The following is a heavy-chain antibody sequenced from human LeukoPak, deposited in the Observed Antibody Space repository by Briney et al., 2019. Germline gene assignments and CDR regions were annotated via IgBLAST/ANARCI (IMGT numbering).Heavy chain of an antibody. Sequence: SGTLSLTCAVSGDSISSSNWWSWVRQPPGKGLEWIGEIYPSGSTYYNPSLKSRVTISVDKSKNQFSLKLSSVTAADTALYYCARSQDVDVVTTHRPFDIWGQGTVVTVSS. V-gene: IGHV4-4*02. CDR2: IYPSGST. CDR3: ARSQDVDVVTTHRPFDI. D-gene: IGHD5-12*01. CDR1: GDSISSSNW. J-gene: IGHJ3*02.